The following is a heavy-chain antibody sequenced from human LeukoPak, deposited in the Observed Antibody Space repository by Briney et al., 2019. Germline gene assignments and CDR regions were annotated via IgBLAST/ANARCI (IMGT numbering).Heavy chain of an antibody. CDR2: IWYGGSNK. CDR3: AKDRSLTRIPYNWFDP. V-gene: IGHV3-30*02. CDR1: GFTFTSYW. Sequence: GGSLRLSCAASGFTFTSYWMHWVRQAPGKGLEWVAVIWYGGSNKYYADSVKGRFTISRDNSKNTLYLQMNSLRAEDTAVYYCAKDRSLTRIPYNWFDPWGQGTLVTVSS. J-gene: IGHJ5*02. D-gene: IGHD4/OR15-4a*01.